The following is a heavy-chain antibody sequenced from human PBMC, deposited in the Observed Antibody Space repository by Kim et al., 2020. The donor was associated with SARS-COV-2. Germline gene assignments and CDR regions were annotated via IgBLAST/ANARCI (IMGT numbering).Heavy chain of an antibody. CDR3: ARQHDFWSGYRYFDY. CDR1: GYSFTSYW. V-gene: IGHV5-51*01. J-gene: IGHJ4*02. Sequence: GESLKISCKGSGYSFTSYWIGWVRQMPGKGLEWMGIIYPGDSDTRYSPSFQGQVTISADKSISTAYLQWSSLKASDTAMYYCARQHDFWSGYRYFDYWGQGTLVTVSS. CDR2: IYPGDSDT. D-gene: IGHD3-3*01.